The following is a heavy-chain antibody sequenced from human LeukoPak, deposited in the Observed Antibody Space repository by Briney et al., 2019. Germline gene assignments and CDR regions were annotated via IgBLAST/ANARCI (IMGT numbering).Heavy chain of an antibody. CDR2: ISWNSGSI. Sequence: GGSLRLSCAASGFTFDDYAMHWVRQAPGKGLEWVSGISWNSGSIGYADSVKGRFTISRDNAKNSLYLQMNSLRAEDMALYYCAGYGGSGSYAFDIWGQGTMVTVSS. V-gene: IGHV3-9*03. CDR3: AGYGGSGSYAFDI. D-gene: IGHD3-10*01. J-gene: IGHJ3*02. CDR1: GFTFDDYA.